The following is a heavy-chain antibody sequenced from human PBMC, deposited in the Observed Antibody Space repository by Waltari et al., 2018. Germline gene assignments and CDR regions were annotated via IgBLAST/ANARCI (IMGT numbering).Heavy chain of an antibody. CDR1: GYTFSDSY. D-gene: IGHD1-26*01. CDR2: INPSRGGT. Sequence: QVQLAQSGAEVKKPGASVKVSCKASGYTFSDSYIHWVRQAPGQGFEWMGWINPSRGGTNYGQKFQGRVTMTRDTSVSTAYLEVNSLRSDDTAIYYCARASYSGSYYDYWGHGTLVTVSS. J-gene: IGHJ4*01. CDR3: ARASYSGSYYDY. V-gene: IGHV1-2*02.